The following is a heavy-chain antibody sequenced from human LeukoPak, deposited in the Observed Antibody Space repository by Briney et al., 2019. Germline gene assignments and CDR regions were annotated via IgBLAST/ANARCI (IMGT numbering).Heavy chain of an antibody. D-gene: IGHD2-2*01. J-gene: IGHJ4*02. CDR3: AAQPDY. CDR2: IHHSGST. CDR1: GYSISSGYY. V-gene: IGHV4-38-2*02. Sequence: SETLSLTCTVSGYSISSGYYWGWIRQPPGKGLEWIGSIHHSGSTNYNPSLKSRVTISLDTSKNQFSLKLSSVTAADTAVYYCAAQPDYWGQGTLVTVSS.